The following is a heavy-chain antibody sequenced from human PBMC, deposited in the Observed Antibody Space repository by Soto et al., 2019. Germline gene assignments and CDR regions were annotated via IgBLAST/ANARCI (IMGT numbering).Heavy chain of an antibody. Sequence: GESLKISCKGSGYSFTSYWISWVRQMPGKGLEWMGRIDPSDSYTNYSPSFQGHVTISADKSISTAYLQWSSLKASDTAMYYCAARLVYCSGGSCSLYGMDVWGQGTTVTVSS. CDR1: GYSFTSYW. D-gene: IGHD2-15*01. V-gene: IGHV5-10-1*01. CDR2: IDPSDSYT. J-gene: IGHJ6*02. CDR3: AARLVYCSGGSCSLYGMDV.